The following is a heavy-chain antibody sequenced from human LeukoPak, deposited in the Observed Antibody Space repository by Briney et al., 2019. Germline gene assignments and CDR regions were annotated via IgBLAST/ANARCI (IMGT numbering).Heavy chain of an antibody. CDR2: IYHSGST. D-gene: IGHD4-23*01. CDR3: ARQESGGNSWGAFDI. V-gene: IGHV4-38-2*01. J-gene: IGHJ3*02. CDR1: GYSISSGYY. Sequence: SETLSLTCAVSGYSISSGYYWGWIRQPPGKGLEWIGSIYHSGSTYYNPSLKSRVTISVDTSKNQFSLKLSSVTAADTAVYHCARQESGGNSWGAFDIWGQGTMVTVSS.